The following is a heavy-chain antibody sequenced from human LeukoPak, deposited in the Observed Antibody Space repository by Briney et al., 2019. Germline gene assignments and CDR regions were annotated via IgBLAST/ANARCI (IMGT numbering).Heavy chain of an antibody. D-gene: IGHD6-6*01. CDR1: GFTFSMYW. CDR3: ARAVRYYGMDV. CDR2: INSVGSRT. V-gene: IGHV3-74*01. J-gene: IGHJ6*04. Sequence: SGGCLRLSCAAAGFTFSMYWMHWVRQAHGEGRGWVSRINSVGSRTSYADSVKGRFTISRDNAKNTLYLQMNSLRAEDTAVYYCARAVRYYGMDVWGKGTTVTVSS.